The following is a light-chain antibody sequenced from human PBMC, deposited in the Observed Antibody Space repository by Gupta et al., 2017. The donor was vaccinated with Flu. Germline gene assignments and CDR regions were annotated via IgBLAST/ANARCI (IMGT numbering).Light chain of an antibody. Sequence: HSVLTQPPSVSAAPGQRVTISCTGSSSNIGAGYDVHWYQQLPGTAPKLLIYGNSNRPSGVPDRFSGSKSGTSASLAITGLQAEDEADYYCQSYDSSLSGSVFGGGTKLTVL. J-gene: IGLJ2*01. CDR3: QSYDSSLSGSV. CDR2: GNS. V-gene: IGLV1-40*01. CDR1: SSNIGAGYD.